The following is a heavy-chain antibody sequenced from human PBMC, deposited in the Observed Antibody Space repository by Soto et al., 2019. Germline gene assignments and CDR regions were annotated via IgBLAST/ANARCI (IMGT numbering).Heavy chain of an antibody. J-gene: IGHJ6*02. CDR3: ARGHVVAVPGAPVEPGTTYGLDV. D-gene: IGHD2-2*01. CDR2: IIPILGRT. CDR1: GGTFTNFV. Sequence: QVQLAQSGAEVKKPGSSVKVSCKASGGTFTNFVFSWVRQAPGQGLEWMGGIIPILGRTDYTQKFQDRVTITADKSTRTAYMELSSLRSEDTAVYYCARGHVVAVPGAPVEPGTTYGLDVWAHGTTVSVSS. V-gene: IGHV1-69*06.